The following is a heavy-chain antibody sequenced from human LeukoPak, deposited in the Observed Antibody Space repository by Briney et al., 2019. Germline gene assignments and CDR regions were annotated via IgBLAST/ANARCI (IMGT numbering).Heavy chain of an antibody. Sequence: ASVNVSCTASGYTFTGYYMHWVRQAPGQGLEWMGWINPNSGGTNYAQKFQGWVTMTRDTSISTAYMELSRLRSDDTAVYYCARGNDYVWGSYRQNNWFDPWGQGTLVTVSS. CDR3: ARGNDYVWGSYRQNNWFDP. CDR2: INPNSGGT. V-gene: IGHV1-2*04. D-gene: IGHD3-16*02. J-gene: IGHJ5*02. CDR1: GYTFTGYY.